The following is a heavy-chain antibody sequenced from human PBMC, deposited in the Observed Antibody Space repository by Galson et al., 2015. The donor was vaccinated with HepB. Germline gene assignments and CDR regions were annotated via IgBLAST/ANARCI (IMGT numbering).Heavy chain of an antibody. CDR3: ARHVDYRNDYQWDYFDY. J-gene: IGHJ4*02. D-gene: IGHD4-11*01. Sequence: SETLSLTCTVSGDSIGRSSYSWGWIRQPPGKGLEWIGTIYYTGSTYYNPSLKSRGTISVDSFKNQLSPRLSSLTAADTTVYYCARHVDYRNDYQWDYFDYWGQGILVTVSS. V-gene: IGHV4-39*01. CDR2: IYYTGST. CDR1: GDSIGRSSYS.